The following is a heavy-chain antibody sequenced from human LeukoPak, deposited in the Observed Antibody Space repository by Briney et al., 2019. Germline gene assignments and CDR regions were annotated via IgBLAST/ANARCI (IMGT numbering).Heavy chain of an antibody. Sequence: PSETLSLTCAVSGYSISSGYYWGWIRQPPGKGLGWIGSIYHSGSTYYNPSLKSRVTISVDTSKNQFSLKLSSVTAADTAVYYCARMLDWSGYSGDYWGQGTLVTVSS. V-gene: IGHV4-38-2*01. J-gene: IGHJ4*02. CDR1: GYSISSGYY. CDR3: ARMLDWSGYSGDY. CDR2: IYHSGST. D-gene: IGHD3-3*01.